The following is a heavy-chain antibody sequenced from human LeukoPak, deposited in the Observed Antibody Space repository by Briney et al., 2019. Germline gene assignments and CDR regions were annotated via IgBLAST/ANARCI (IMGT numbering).Heavy chain of an antibody. J-gene: IGHJ4*02. V-gene: IGHV3-23*01. CDR1: GFTFSSYA. Sequence: GGSLRLSCAASGFTFSSYAMTWVRQAPGKALEWVSAITSSGATTYYADSVKGRFTISRDNSKNTLYLQMNSLRAEDTAVYHCAKDLGTSGWYINSWGQGTLVTVSS. CDR2: ITSSGATT. D-gene: IGHD6-19*01. CDR3: AKDLGTSGWYINS.